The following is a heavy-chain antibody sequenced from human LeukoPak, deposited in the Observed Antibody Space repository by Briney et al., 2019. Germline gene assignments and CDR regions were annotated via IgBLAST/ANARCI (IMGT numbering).Heavy chain of an antibody. J-gene: IGHJ5*02. CDR3: ARVTAAGTSVVFDP. CDR1: GGSISSYY. D-gene: IGHD6-13*01. V-gene: IGHV4-4*07. Sequence: SETLSLTCTVSGGSISSYYWSWIRQPAGKGLEWIGRIYTSGSTNYNPSLKSRVTMSVDTSKNQFSLKLSSVTAADTAVYYCARVTAAGTSVVFDPWGQGTLVTVSS. CDR2: IYTSGST.